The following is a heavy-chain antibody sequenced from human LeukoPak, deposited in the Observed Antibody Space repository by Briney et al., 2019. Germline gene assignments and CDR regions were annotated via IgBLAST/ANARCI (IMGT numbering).Heavy chain of an antibody. J-gene: IGHJ4*02. V-gene: IGHV3-73*01. CDR3: TSPVYYDSSGYPLDY. CDR2: IRSKANSYAT. Sequence: GGSLRRSCAASGFTFSGSAMHWVRQATGKGLEWVGRIRSKANSYATAYAASVKGRFTISRDDSKNTAYLQMNSLKTEDTAVYYCTSPVYYDSSGYPLDYWGQGTLVTVSS. CDR1: GFTFSGSA. D-gene: IGHD3-22*01.